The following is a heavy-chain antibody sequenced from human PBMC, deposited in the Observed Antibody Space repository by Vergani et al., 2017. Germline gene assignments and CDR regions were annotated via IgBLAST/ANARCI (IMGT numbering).Heavy chain of an antibody. V-gene: IGHV3-30*02. D-gene: IGHD2-2*01. J-gene: IGHJ6*02. CDR1: GFTFSSYG. CDR3: AKARYCSSTSCHHYYYYGMDV. CDR2: IRYDGSNK. Sequence: VQLLESGGGLVQPGGSLRLSCAASGFTFSSYGMHWVRQAPGKGLEWVAFIRYDGSNKYYADSVKGRFTISRDNSKNTLYLQMNSLRAEDTAVYYCAKARYCSSTSCHHYYYYGMDVWGQGTTVTVSS.